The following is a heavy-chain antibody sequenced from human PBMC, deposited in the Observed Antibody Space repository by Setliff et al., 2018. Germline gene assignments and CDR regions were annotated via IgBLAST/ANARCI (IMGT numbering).Heavy chain of an antibody. CDR1: GYSISSGYY. CDR3: ARHTGPSSGYRWFDP. J-gene: IGHJ5*02. Sequence: LSLTCTVSGYSISSGYYWGWIRQPPGKGLEWIGSIYYSGSTSYNPSLKSRVTISVDTSKNQFSLKLSSVTAADTAVYYCARHTGPSSGYRWFDPWGQGTLVTVSS. D-gene: IGHD3-22*01. CDR2: IYYSGST. V-gene: IGHV4-38-2*02.